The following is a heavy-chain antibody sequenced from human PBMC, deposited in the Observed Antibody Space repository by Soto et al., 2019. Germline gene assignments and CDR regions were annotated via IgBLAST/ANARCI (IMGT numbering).Heavy chain of an antibody. CDR1: GDSISSGAYS. J-gene: IGHJ6*02. V-gene: IGHV4-30-2*01. Sequence: QLQLQESGSGLVKPSHTLSLTCAVSGDSISSGAYSWSWIRQPPGKGLEWVGYIFHSGSPYYNPSLKSRVTISVDRSKNQFYLKLSSVTAADTAVYYCARALSSLYYYGMDVWGQGTTVTVSS. D-gene: IGHD3-16*01. CDR3: ARALSSLYYYGMDV. CDR2: IFHSGSP.